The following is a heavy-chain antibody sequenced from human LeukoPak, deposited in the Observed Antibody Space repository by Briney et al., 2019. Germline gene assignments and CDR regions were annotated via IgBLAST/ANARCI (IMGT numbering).Heavy chain of an antibody. Sequence: PSETLSLTCTVSGGSISPYYWSWIRQPPGKGLEWIGYIYYSGSTNYNPSLKSRVTISVDTSKNQFSLKLSSVTAADTAVYYCAKKIYGDYSDAFDIWGQGTMVTVSS. CDR1: GGSISPYY. J-gene: IGHJ3*02. CDR3: AKKIYGDYSDAFDI. CDR2: IYYSGST. V-gene: IGHV4-59*01. D-gene: IGHD4-17*01.